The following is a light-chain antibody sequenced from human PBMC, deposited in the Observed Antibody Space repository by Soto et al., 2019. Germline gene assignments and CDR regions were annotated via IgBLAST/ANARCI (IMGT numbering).Light chain of an antibody. CDR2: GAS. CDR3: QQYNNCRPWT. CDR1: HSVSNN. J-gene: IGKJ1*01. Sequence: EIVLTQSPGTLSLSPGERATLSCRASHSVSNNYLAWYQQKPGQAPRLLIYGASTRATGIPASFSGSGSATEFTLTISSLQSEDFAAYYCQQYNNCRPWTFGHGTQVDIK. V-gene: IGKV3-15*01.